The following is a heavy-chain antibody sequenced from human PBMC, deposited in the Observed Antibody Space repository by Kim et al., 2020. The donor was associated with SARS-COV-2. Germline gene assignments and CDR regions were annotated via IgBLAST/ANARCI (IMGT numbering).Heavy chain of an antibody. CDR3: SRGRTARVTQLSVYCYYY. D-gene: IGHD2-21*02. CDR2: VSHNGST. V-gene: IGHV4-34*01. J-gene: IGHJ6*03. Sequence: SETLSLTCAVYGGSFSSYCWSWVRQRPRKGLGWVGEVSHNGSTNYNPTPNIRSRITVYTSKNQYSLTLSLMTAADAAMDFYSRGRTARVTQLSVYCYYY. CDR1: GGSFSSYC.